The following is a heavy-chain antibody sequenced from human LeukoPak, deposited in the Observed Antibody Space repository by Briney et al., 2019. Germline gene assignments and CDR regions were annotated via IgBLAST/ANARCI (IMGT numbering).Heavy chain of an antibody. CDR3: ATQGGLDAFDI. V-gene: IGHV3-15*01. CDR1: GFTFSSYA. CDR2: IKSRADGGTP. J-gene: IGHJ3*02. Sequence: PGGSLRLSCAASGFTFSSYAMIWVRQAPGKGLEWVGRIKSRADGGTPDYAAPVTGRFTISRDDSNGTLFLQMNSLTTEDTAVYYCATQGGLDAFDIWGQGTMVIVSS. D-gene: IGHD1-26*01.